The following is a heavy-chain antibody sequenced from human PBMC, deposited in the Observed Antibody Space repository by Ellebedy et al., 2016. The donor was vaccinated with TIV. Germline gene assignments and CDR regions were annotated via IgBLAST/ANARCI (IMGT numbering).Heavy chain of an antibody. Sequence: GGSLRLSXAASGFTFSSYAMSWVRQAPGKGLEWVSAISGSGGSTYYADSVKGRFTISRDNSKNTLYLQMNSLRAEDTAVYYCAKNVRITIFGVVIEDYMDVWGKGTTVTVSS. CDR3: AKNVRITIFGVVIEDYMDV. CDR1: GFTFSSYA. CDR2: ISGSGGST. V-gene: IGHV3-23*01. D-gene: IGHD3-3*01. J-gene: IGHJ6*03.